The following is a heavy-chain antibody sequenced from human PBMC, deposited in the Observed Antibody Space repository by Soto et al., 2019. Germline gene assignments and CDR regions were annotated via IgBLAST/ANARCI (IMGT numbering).Heavy chain of an antibody. CDR3: ARAQYYGEIDY. V-gene: IGHV4-59*01. J-gene: IGHJ4*02. CDR1: GGSISSYY. D-gene: IGHD4-17*01. CDR2: IYYSGST. Sequence: QVQLQESGPGLVKPSETLSLTCTVSGGSISSYYWSWIRQPPGKGLEWIGYIYYSGSTNYNPSLKGRVTISVDTSKNQFSLKLSSVTAADTAVYYCARAQYYGEIDYWGQGTLVTVSS.